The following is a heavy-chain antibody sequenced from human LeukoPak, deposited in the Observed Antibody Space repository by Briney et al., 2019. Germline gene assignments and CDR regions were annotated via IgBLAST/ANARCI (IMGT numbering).Heavy chain of an antibody. CDR2: INPSTGGT. J-gene: IGHJ5*02. CDR3: ARGQPYGDYNYFDP. CDR1: GYTFIGYY. V-gene: IGHV1-2*06. D-gene: IGHD4-17*01. Sequence: ASVKVSCKASGYTFIGYYMHWVRQAPGQGLEWMGRINPSTGGTNSAQKFQGRVTMTRDTSISTAYMELSRLTSDDPAIYYCARGQPYGDYNYFDPWGQGNLVTVSS.